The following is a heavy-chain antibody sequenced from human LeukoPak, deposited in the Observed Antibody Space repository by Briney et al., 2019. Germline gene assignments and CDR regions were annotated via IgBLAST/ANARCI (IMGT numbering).Heavy chain of an antibody. D-gene: IGHD6-6*01. V-gene: IGHV3-30*18. CDR2: ISYDGSHK. J-gene: IGHJ4*02. CDR1: GFTFSSWW. CDR3: AKSIEAPPDVYYFDY. Sequence: PGGSLRLSCAVSGFTFSSWWMTWVRQAPGKGLEWVAIISYDGSHKYYADSVKGRFTISRDNSKNTLYLQMNSLRAEDTAVYYCAKSIEAPPDVYYFDYWGQGSLVTVSS.